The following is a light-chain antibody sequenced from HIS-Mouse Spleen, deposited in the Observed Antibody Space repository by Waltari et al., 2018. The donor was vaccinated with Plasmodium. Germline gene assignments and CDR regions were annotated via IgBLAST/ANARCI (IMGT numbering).Light chain of an antibody. J-gene: IGKJ1*01. Sequence: EIVLTQSPGTLSLSPGERATLSCRASQSVSSSYLAWYQQKPGQAPSLLIYGASSRATGIPDRFSGSGSGTDFTLTISRLEPEDFAVYYCQQYGSSGTFGQGTKVEIK. V-gene: IGKV3-20*01. CDR2: GAS. CDR1: QSVSSSY. CDR3: QQYGSSGT.